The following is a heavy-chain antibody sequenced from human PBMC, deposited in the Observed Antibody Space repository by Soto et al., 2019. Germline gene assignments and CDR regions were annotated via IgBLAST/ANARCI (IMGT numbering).Heavy chain of an antibody. D-gene: IGHD3-22*01. CDR2: ISYDGSNK. CDR1: GFTFSSYG. V-gene: IGHV3-30*03. Sequence: GGSLRLSCAASGFTFSSYGMHWVRQAPGKGLEWVAVISYDGSNKYYADSVKGRFTISRDNSKNTLYLQMNSLRAEDTAVYYWARVYYYSSGYAFDYWGQGILLTVSS. J-gene: IGHJ4*02. CDR3: ARVYYYSSGYAFDY.